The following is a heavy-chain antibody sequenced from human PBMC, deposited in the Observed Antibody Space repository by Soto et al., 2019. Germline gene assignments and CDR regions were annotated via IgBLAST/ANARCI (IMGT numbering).Heavy chain of an antibody. CDR1: GFTLGRYG. CDR3: AKDRDYPRDYFHY. Sequence: GGSLRLSCAASGFTLGRYGMSWVRQAPGKGLEWVSAVSPNGQGVYYADSVRGRFTISRDFSKNTVFLHMDSLRAEDTAVYYCAKDRDYPRDYFHYWGQGTLVTVSS. CDR2: VSPNGQGV. V-gene: IGHV3-23*01. D-gene: IGHD3-10*01. J-gene: IGHJ4*02.